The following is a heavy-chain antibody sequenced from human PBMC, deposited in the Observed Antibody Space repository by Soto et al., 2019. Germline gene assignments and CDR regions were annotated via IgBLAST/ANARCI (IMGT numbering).Heavy chain of an antibody. CDR1: GYTFTGYY. J-gene: IGHJ3*02. CDR3: ARKPVYYDSSGYYLIDAFEI. CDR2: INPNSGGT. V-gene: IGHV1-2*02. D-gene: IGHD3-22*01. Sequence: QVQLVQSGAEVKKPGTSVKVSCKASGYTFTGYYIHWVRQAPGQGLEWMGWINPNSGGTNYPQKFQDRVTMTRDTSISTAYMELSSLRSDDTAVYYCARKPVYYDSSGYYLIDAFEIWGQGTMVTVSS.